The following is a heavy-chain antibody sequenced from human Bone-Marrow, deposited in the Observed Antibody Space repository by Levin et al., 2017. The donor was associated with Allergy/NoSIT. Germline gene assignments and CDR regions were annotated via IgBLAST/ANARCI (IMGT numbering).Heavy chain of an antibody. V-gene: IGHV1-18*01. D-gene: IGHD3-3*01. CDR3: ARGNYDFWSGYIYYYYYYMDV. CDR1: GYMFTSYG. Sequence: GESLKISCQASGYMFTSYGISWVRQAPGQGLEWMGWITTYNGNTTYAQNLQGRVTMTTDTSTSTAYLELRSLRSDDPAVYYCARGNYDFWSGYIYYYYYYMDVWGKGTTVTVSS. CDR2: ITTYNGNT. J-gene: IGHJ6*03.